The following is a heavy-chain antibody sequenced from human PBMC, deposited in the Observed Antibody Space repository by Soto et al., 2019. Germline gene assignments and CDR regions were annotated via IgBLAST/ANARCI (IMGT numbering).Heavy chain of an antibody. J-gene: IGHJ4*02. V-gene: IGHV5-10-1*01. CDR1: GYSFTSYW. CDR3: ATRYSSSSALDY. Sequence: PGESLKISCKGSGYSFTSYWITWVRQMPGKGLEWMGRIDPSDSYTNYSPSFQGHVTISADKSISTAYLQWSSLKASDTAMYYCATRYSSSSALDYWGQGTLVTVSS. CDR2: IDPSDSYT. D-gene: IGHD6-6*01.